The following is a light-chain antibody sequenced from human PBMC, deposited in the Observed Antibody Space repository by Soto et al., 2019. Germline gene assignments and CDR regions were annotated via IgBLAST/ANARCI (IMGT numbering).Light chain of an antibody. J-gene: IGLJ1*01. CDR2: DNN. CDR3: GTWDSSLSAYV. CDR1: SSDVGGYDY. V-gene: IGLV1-51*01. Sequence: QSALTQPRSVSGSPGQSVTISCTGTSSDVGGYDYVSWFQHHPGKVPKLMIYDNNKRPSGIPDRFSGSKSGTSATLGITGLQTGDEADYYCGTWDSSLSAYVFGTGTKLTVL.